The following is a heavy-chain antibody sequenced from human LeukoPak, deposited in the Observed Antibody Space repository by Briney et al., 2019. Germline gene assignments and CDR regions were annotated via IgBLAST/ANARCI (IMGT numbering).Heavy chain of an antibody. Sequence: SETLSLTCTVSGGSISSSSYSWGWIRQPPGKGLEWIGSIYYSGTTYYNPSLKSRVTVSVDTSKIQFSLKLSSVAATDTAVYFCARLRFDFWSGYTHPYFDYWGQGTLVTVSS. CDR2: IYYSGTT. CDR3: ARLRFDFWSGYTHPYFDY. J-gene: IGHJ4*02. D-gene: IGHD3-3*01. CDR1: GGSISSSSYS. V-gene: IGHV4-39*01.